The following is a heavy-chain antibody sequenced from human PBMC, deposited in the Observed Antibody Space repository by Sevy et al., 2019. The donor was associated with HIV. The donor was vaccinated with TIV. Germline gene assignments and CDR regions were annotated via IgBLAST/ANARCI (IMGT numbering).Heavy chain of an antibody. J-gene: IGHJ3*02. D-gene: IGHD2-2*01. CDR1: GFTFSNAW. Sequence: GGSLRLSCAASGFTFSNAWMSWVRQAPGKGLEWVGRIKSKTDGGTTDYAAPVKGRFTISRDDSKNTLYLQMNSLKTEDTAVYYCTTDRGGDCSSTSCSKLAAFGMWGQGTMVTVSS. CDR2: IKSKTDGGTT. V-gene: IGHV3-15*01. CDR3: TTDRGGDCSSTSCSKLAAFGM.